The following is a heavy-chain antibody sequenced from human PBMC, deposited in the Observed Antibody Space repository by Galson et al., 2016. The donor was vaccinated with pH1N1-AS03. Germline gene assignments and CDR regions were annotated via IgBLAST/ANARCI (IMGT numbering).Heavy chain of an antibody. J-gene: IGHJ4*02. CDR1: GFTFSSYW. D-gene: IGHD2/OR15-2a*01. CDR2: IDSDGSNT. Sequence: SLRLSCAASGFTFSSYWMHWVRHLPGKGLVWVSGIDSDGSNTYYADSVRGRFTISRDNAKNTLYLQMNSLRAEDMALYYCADPFGLPWGQGTLITVAS. V-gene: IGHV3-74*01. CDR3: ADPFGLP.